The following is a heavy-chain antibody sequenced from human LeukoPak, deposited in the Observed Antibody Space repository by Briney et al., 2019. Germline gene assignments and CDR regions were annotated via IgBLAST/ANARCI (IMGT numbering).Heavy chain of an antibody. Sequence: GGSLRLSCAASGFTFSSYGMYWVRQAPGKGLEWVAVIWYDGSNKYYADSVKGRFTISRDNSKNTLYLQMNSLRAEDTAVYYCARGRRGSSWYLGWFDPWGQGTLVTVSS. CDR2: IWYDGSNK. D-gene: IGHD6-13*01. V-gene: IGHV3-33*01. J-gene: IGHJ5*02. CDR1: GFTFSSYG. CDR3: ARGRRGSSWYLGWFDP.